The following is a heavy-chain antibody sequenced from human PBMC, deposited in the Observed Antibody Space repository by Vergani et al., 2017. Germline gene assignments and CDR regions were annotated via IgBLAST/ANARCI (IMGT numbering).Heavy chain of an antibody. D-gene: IGHD1-14*01. CDR1: GFTFSSYA. CDR3: AKSLTDGLSYFDY. CDR2: ISGSGGST. Sequence: EVQLLESGGGLVKPGGSLRLSCAASGFTFSSYAMSWVRQAPGKGLEWVSAISGSGGSTYYADSVKGRFTISRDNSKNTLYLQMNSLRAEDTAVYYCAKSLTDGLSYFDYWGQGTLVTVSS. J-gene: IGHJ4*02. V-gene: IGHV3-23*01.